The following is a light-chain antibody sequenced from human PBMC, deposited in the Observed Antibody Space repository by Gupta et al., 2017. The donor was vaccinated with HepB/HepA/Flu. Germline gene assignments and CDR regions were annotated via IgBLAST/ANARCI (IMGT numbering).Light chain of an antibody. V-gene: IGLV3-21*03. Sequence: SYFLTLPPSVSVSPGKPARIPCGGNNIGSKSVHWYQQKPGQAPVLVVYDDSERPSGIPERFSGSNSGNTATLTISRVEAGDEADYYCQVWDSSSDSGVFGGGTKLTVL. CDR1: NIGSKS. CDR3: QVWDSSSDSGV. CDR2: DDS. J-gene: IGLJ3*02.